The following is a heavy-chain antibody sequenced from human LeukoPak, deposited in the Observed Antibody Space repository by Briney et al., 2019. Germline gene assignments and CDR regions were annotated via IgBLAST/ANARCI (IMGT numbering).Heavy chain of an antibody. CDR3: VRDSSWFDY. J-gene: IGHJ5*01. Sequence: GGSLRLSCAASGFTFSSYSMNWVRQAPGKGLEWVSSISSDSNYIYYADSVKGRYTNSRDNAKNSLYLQMSSLRAEDTAVYYCVRDSSWFDYWGQGILVTVSS. CDR2: ISSDSNYI. CDR1: GFTFSSYS. D-gene: IGHD6-13*01. V-gene: IGHV3-21*01.